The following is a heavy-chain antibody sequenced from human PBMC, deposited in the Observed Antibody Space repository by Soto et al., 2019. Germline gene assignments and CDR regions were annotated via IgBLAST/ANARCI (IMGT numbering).Heavy chain of an antibody. CDR2: ISKDGSDK. D-gene: IGHD1-26*01. J-gene: IGHJ4*02. CDR1: GLTFSDYG. V-gene: IGHV3-30*18. Sequence: PXASLRLSCAASGLTFSDYGMHWVRQAQGKGLEWVSVISKDGSDKYYADSVKGRFTISRDNAKNTLYLQMNSLRAEDTAVYYCAKKMDYSGSYYGFYYFDYWGQGTLVTVPS. CDR3: AKKMDYSGSYYGFYYFDY.